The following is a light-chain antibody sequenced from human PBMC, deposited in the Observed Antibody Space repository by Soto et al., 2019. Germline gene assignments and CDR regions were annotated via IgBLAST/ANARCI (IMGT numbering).Light chain of an antibody. V-gene: IGKV3-20*01. Sequence: VVLTQSPGTLSLSPGERASLSCRSSQSVSNRYLAWYQQKPGQAPRLXIYGASSRATGIPDRFSGSGSGTDFTLTISRLEPEDFAVYYCQQYGSSSWTFGQGTKVDIK. J-gene: IGKJ1*01. CDR3: QQYGSSSWT. CDR1: QSVSNRY. CDR2: GAS.